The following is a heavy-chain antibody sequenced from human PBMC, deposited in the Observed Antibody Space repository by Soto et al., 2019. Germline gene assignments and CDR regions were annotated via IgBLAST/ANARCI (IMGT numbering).Heavy chain of an antibody. V-gene: IGHV1-2*02. CDR2: INPNSGGT. J-gene: IGHJ6*02. CDR3: ARDLEPRIAPAGTAYYYYYGMDV. CDR1: RYTFTGYY. D-gene: IGHD6-13*01. Sequence: GASVKVSCTASRYTFTGYYMHWVRQAPGQGLEWMGSINPNSGGTNYAQKFQGRVTMTRDSSISTAYMELSRLRSDDTSAYYCARDLEPRIAPAGTAYYYYYGMDVWGQGTTVTVSS.